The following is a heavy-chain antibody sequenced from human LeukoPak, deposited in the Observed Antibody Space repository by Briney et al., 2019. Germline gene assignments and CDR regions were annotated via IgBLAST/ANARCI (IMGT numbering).Heavy chain of an antibody. Sequence: GGSLRLSCVASGFTFSNNYMSWARQAPGKGLEWVSVIYSGGGTSYTDSVKGRFTISRDNSKNTLDLQMTGLRAEDTAVYYCARERGRGRDSPWFDYWGQGTLVTVSS. CDR2: IYSGGGT. CDR1: GFTFSNNY. D-gene: IGHD1-26*01. J-gene: IGHJ4*02. CDR3: ARERGRGRDSPWFDY. V-gene: IGHV3-53*01.